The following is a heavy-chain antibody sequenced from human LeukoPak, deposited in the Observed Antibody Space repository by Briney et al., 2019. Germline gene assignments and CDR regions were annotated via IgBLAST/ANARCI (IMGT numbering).Heavy chain of an antibody. V-gene: IGHV1-24*01. CDR1: GGTFSSYA. CDR2: FDPEDGET. J-gene: IGHJ3*02. D-gene: IGHD1-26*01. Sequence: ASVKVSCKASGGTFSSYAISWVRQAPGKGLEWMGGFDPEDGETIYAQKFQGRVTMTEDTSTDTAYMELSSLRSEDTAVYYCATWDRSGSPSVVNAFDIWGQGTMVTVSS. CDR3: ATWDRSGSPSVVNAFDI.